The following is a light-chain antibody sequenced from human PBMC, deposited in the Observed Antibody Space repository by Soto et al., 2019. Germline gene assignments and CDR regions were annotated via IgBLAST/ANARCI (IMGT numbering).Light chain of an antibody. CDR1: QTIRSS. J-gene: IGKJ1*01. CDR3: QQYNNWPQT. V-gene: IGKV3-15*01. CDR2: GAS. Sequence: EVVMTQSPATLSVSLGERATLSCRASQTIRSSLAWYQQKSRQAPRLLIYGASTRATDIPARFGGSGSGTEFTLTISSLQSEDFAIYYCQQYNNWPQTFGQGTKVEIK.